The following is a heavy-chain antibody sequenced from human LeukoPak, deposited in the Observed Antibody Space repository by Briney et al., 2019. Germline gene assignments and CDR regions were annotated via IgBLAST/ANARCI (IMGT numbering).Heavy chain of an antibody. Sequence: GGSLRLSCAASGFTFSDYYMSWIRQAPGKGLEWVSYISSSGSTIYCADSVKGRFTISRDNAKNSLYLQMNSLRAEDTAVYYCARMVSLQLWLLDYWGQGTLVTVSS. D-gene: IGHD5-18*01. J-gene: IGHJ4*02. CDR3: ARMVSLQLWLLDY. V-gene: IGHV3-11*01. CDR1: GFTFSDYY. CDR2: ISSSGSTI.